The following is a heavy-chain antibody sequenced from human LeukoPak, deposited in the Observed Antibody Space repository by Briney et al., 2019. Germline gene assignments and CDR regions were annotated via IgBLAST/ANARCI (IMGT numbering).Heavy chain of an antibody. V-gene: IGHV3-48*04. D-gene: IGHD4-11*01. CDR1: GFTFSSYS. J-gene: IGHJ4*02. Sequence: GGSLRLSCAASGFTFSSYSMNWVRQAPGKGLEWVSYISTSGNTIDYADSVKGRFTISRDNAKNSLFLQMNSLRAVDTALYYCAKAQRAYSDYTFLDYWGQGTLVTVSS. CDR2: ISTSGNTI. CDR3: AKAQRAYSDYTFLDY.